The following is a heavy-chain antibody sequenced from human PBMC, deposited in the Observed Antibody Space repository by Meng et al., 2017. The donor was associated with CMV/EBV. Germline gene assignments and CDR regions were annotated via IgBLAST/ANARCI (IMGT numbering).Heavy chain of an antibody. CDR3: ARASGGSRSGNWFDP. Sequence: HVQLQESCPGLVQPSETLSLTCTVSGGSISSYYWSWIRQPPGKGLEWIGYIYYSGSTNYNPSLKSRVTISVDTSKNQFSLKLSSVTAADTAVYYCARASGGSRSGNWFDPWGQGTLVTVSS. D-gene: IGHD3-16*01. J-gene: IGHJ5*02. CDR1: GGSISSYY. CDR2: IYYSGST. V-gene: IGHV4-59*01.